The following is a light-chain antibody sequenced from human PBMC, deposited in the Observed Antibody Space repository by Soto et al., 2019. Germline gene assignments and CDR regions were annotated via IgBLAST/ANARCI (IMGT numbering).Light chain of an antibody. J-gene: IGLJ1*01. CDR3: QSYDSSLSGFYV. V-gene: IGLV1-40*01. CDR1: SSNIGSGYD. Sequence: QSVLTQPPSVSGAPGQRVPISCTGSSSNIGSGYDVHWYQQLPGTAPKLLIYDNNNRPSGVPDRFSGSKSATSASLAITGLQAEDEADSYCQSYDSSLSGFYVFGTGTKVTVL. CDR2: DNN.